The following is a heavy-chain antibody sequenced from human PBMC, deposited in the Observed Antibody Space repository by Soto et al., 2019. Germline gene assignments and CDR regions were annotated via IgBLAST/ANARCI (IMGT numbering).Heavy chain of an antibody. J-gene: IGHJ4*02. V-gene: IGHV4-61*01. D-gene: IGHD1-26*01. CDR1: GGSVSGGSYY. CDR3: ARDMAGANMN. Sequence: SETLSLTCTVSGGSVSGGSYYWSWIRQPPGKGLEWIGYIYYSGSTNYNPSLKSRVTISVDTSKNQFSLKLSSVTAADTAVYYCARDMAGANMNWGQGTLVTVSS. CDR2: IYYSGST.